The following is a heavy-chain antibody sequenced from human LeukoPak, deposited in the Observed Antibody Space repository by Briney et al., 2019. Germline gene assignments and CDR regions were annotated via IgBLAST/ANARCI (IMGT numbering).Heavy chain of an antibody. CDR2: IYTSGST. CDR1: GGSISSYY. V-gene: IGHV4-4*07. Sequence: RTSETLSLTCTVSGGSISSYYWSWIRQPAGKGLEWIGRIYTSGSTSYNPSLKSRVTMSVDTSNNQFSLKLRSVTAADTAMYFCARGYYDSTGYYYPSFDYWGQGTLVTVSS. J-gene: IGHJ4*02. CDR3: ARGYYDSTGYYYPSFDY. D-gene: IGHD3-22*01.